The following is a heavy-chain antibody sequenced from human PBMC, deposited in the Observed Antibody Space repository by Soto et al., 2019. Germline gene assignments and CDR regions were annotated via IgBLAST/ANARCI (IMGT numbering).Heavy chain of an antibody. D-gene: IGHD3-22*01. CDR1: TYTFTTYY. CDR2: INPGSGGT. CDR3: ATEFGVHSRSASYFDY. V-gene: IGHV1-46*01. Sequence: QVQLVQSGAEVKKPGASVRLSCKTSTYTFTTYYMHWVRQAPGHGLEWMGIINPGSGGTTYAQKFKDRATMTRATSTSTVYMDLKNLRSDETAVYYWATEFGVHSRSASYFDYWGQGTLVTVSS. J-gene: IGHJ4*02.